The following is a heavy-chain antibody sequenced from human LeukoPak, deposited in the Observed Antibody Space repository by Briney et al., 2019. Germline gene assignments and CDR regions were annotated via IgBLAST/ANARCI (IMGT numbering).Heavy chain of an antibody. J-gene: IGHJ5*02. CDR3: RGGPSTWS. CDR1: GFTFSSYD. CDR2: INDDGSDT. D-gene: IGHD2-15*01. V-gene: IGHV3-74*01. Sequence: PGGSLRLSCAASGFTFSSYDMHWVRQVPGKRPVWVSRINDDGSDTIYADSVRGRFTISRDDAKNTVYLQMNNLRAEDTAVYCVRGGPSTWSWGQGTLVTVSS.